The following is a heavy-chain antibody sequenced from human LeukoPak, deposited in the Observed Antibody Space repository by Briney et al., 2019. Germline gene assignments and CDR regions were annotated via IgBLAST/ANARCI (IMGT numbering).Heavy chain of an antibody. CDR3: ARDRRGLFRMDV. V-gene: IGHV1-69*04. J-gene: IGHJ6*02. CDR2: IIPILGIA. Sequence: GASVKVSCKASVGTFSSYAISWVRQAPGQGLEWMGRIIPILGIANYAQKFQGRVTITADKSTSTAYMELSSLRSEDTAVYYCARDRRGLFRMDVWGQGTTVTVSS. CDR1: VGTFSSYA.